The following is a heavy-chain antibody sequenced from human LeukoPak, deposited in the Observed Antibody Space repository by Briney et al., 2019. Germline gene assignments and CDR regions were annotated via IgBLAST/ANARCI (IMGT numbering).Heavy chain of an antibody. D-gene: IGHD3-22*01. CDR2: ISAYNGNT. V-gene: IGHV1-18*01. CDR1: GYTFTSYG. Sequence: ASVKDSCKASGYTFTSYGISWVRQAPGLGLEWMGWISAYNGNTNYAQKLQGRVTMTTDTSTSTAYMELRSLRSDDTAVYYCASNQYYYDSSGYYYFDYWGQGTLVTVSS. J-gene: IGHJ4*02. CDR3: ASNQYYYDSSGYYYFDY.